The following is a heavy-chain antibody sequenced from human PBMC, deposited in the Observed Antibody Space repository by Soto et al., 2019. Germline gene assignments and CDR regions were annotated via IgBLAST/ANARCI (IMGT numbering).Heavy chain of an antibody. J-gene: IGHJ6*03. CDR2: IKSKTDGGTT. CDR3: TTMKNDIVVVPASYYYYMDV. D-gene: IGHD2-2*01. CDR1: GFTFSNAW. Sequence: EVQLVESGGGLVKTGGSLRLSCAASGFTFSNAWMSWVRQAPGKGLEWVGRIKSKTDGGTTDYAAPVKGRFTISRDDSKNTLYLQMNSLKTEDTAVYYCTTMKNDIVVVPASYYYYMDVWGKGTTVTVSS. V-gene: IGHV3-15*01.